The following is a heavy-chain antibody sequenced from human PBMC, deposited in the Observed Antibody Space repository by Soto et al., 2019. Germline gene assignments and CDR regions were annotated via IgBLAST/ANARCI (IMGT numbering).Heavy chain of an antibody. CDR2: IYHSGST. J-gene: IGHJ6*02. V-gene: IGHV4-30-2*01. D-gene: IGHD5-12*01. CDR1: GGSISSGGYS. CDR3: ARATTIDDYYYGMDV. Sequence: QLQLQESGSGLVKPSQTLSLTCAVSGGSISSGGYSWSWIRQPPGKGLEWIGYIYHSGSTYYNPSLKSRVTISVDRSKNQFSLKLSSVTAADTAVYYCARATTIDDYYYGMDVWGQGTTVTVSS.